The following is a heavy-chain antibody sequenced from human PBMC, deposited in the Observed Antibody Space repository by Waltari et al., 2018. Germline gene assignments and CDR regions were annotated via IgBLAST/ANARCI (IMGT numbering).Heavy chain of an antibody. CDR1: GYTLTGNY. Sequence: EHLVQSGAEVKKPGASVKVSCTASGYTLTGNYIHWVRQAPGQGLEWMGWINPNSGGTNYAQKFQGRVTVTRDTSISTAYMEVSSLRSDDTAVYYCAKSPWNGPLDYWGQGTLVTVSS. J-gene: IGHJ4*02. D-gene: IGHD2-8*01. CDR3: AKSPWNGPLDY. V-gene: IGHV1-2*02. CDR2: INPNSGGT.